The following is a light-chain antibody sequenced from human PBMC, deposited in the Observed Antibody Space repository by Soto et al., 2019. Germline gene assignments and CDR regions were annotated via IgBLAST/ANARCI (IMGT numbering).Light chain of an antibody. V-gene: IGLV1-44*01. CDR3: VAWDDSLNGFV. Sequence: QSVLTQPPSASGSPGQRVSISCCGSSSNIGSNSVQWHQQLPGTAPNLLISADNQRPSGVPGRFSGSKSGTSASLAIAGLQAGDEADYYCVAWDDSLNGFVFGPGTKVTVL. CDR2: ADN. CDR1: SSNIGSNS. J-gene: IGLJ1*01.